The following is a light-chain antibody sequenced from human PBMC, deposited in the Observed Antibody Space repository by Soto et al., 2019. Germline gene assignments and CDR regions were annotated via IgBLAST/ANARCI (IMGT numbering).Light chain of an antibody. CDR2: DAS. V-gene: IGKV3-11*01. Sequence: EIVLTQSPATLSLSPGERATLSCRASQSVSSYLAWYQQKPGQAPRLLIYDASNRATGIPARFSGSGSGTDFTRTSSSLEPEDFAVYYCQRRSNWLTFGGGTKVEIK. J-gene: IGKJ4*01. CDR1: QSVSSY. CDR3: QRRSNWLT.